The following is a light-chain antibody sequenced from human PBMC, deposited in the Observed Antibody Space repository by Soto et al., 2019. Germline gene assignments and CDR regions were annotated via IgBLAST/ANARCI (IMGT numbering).Light chain of an antibody. CDR3: LQHNNYPLT. CDR2: AAS. Sequence: DIQMTQSPSSLSASLGDRVTITCRASQGIRNGLGWYQQKPGKAPKRLIYAASTLQSGVPSRFSGSGSGTEFTLTISSLKPEDFATYYCLQHNNYPLTFGGGTKVDIK. V-gene: IGKV1-17*01. CDR1: QGIRNG. J-gene: IGKJ4*01.